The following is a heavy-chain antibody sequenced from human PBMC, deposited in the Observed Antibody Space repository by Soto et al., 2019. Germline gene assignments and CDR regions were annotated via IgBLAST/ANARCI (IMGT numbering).Heavy chain of an antibody. D-gene: IGHD2-15*01. J-gene: IGHJ3*01. CDR2: ISAYNGNT. Sequence: GASVKVSCKASGYTFTNYGISWVRQAPGQGLEWMGWISAYNGNTNYAQKFEDRVTMTTDTSTSTAYMELRSLRSDDTAVYYCARDPPATHDHSDVWGQGTMVTVSS. CDR1: GYTFTNYG. V-gene: IGHV1-18*01. CDR3: ARDPPATHDHSDV.